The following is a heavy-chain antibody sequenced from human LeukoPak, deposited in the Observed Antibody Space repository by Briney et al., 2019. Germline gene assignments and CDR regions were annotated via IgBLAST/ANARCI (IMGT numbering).Heavy chain of an antibody. Sequence: SETLSLTCAVYGGSFSGYYWSWIRQPPGKGLEWIGEINHSGSTNYNPSLKSRVTISVDTSKNQFSLKLSSVTAADTAVYYCARGFYDILTGPGGGYFDYWGQGTLVTVSS. CDR3: ARGFYDILTGPGGGYFDY. J-gene: IGHJ4*02. CDR2: INHSGST. V-gene: IGHV4-34*01. CDR1: GGSFSGYY. D-gene: IGHD3-9*01.